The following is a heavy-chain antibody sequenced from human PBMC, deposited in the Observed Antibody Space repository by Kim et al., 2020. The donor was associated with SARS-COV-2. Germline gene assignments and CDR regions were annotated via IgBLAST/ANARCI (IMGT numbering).Heavy chain of an antibody. CDR2: ISYDGGNK. Sequence: GLGGVAVISYDGGNKYYADSVKGGFTISRDNSKNPMYLQLNSRRAEDTAVYYCARATGPYTSSSGIYDYWGQGTLVSVSS. J-gene: IGHJ4*02. CDR3: ARATGPYTSSSGIYDY. V-gene: IGHV3-30-3*01. D-gene: IGHD6-6*01.